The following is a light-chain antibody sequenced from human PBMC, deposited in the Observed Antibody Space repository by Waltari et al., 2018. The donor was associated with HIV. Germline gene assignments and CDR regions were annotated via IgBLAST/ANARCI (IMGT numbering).Light chain of an antibody. CDR2: EIT. J-gene: IGLJ3*02. V-gene: IGLV2-8*01. CDR1: SSDVGSSNY. CDR3: SSSAGGDTLV. Sequence: QSALTQPPSASGFPGQSVTISCTGTSSDVGSSNYVPWYQQYPGKAPKLLIYEITKRPSGVPDRFSGSKSGNTASLTVSGLQAEDEADYYCSSSAGGDTLVFGGGTKLTVL.